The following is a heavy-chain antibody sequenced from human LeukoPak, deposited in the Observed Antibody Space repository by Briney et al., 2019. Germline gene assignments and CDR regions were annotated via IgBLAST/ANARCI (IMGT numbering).Heavy chain of an antibody. V-gene: IGHV4-59*08. CDR2: IYYSGST. D-gene: IGHD3-10*01. Sequence: SETLSLTCTVSGGSISSYYWSWIRQPPGKGLEWIAYIYYSGSTNYNPSLKSRVTISVDTSKNQFSLKLSSVTVADTAVYYCARRGITSFDYWGQGTLVTVSS. CDR3: ARRGITSFDY. J-gene: IGHJ4*02. CDR1: GGSISSYY.